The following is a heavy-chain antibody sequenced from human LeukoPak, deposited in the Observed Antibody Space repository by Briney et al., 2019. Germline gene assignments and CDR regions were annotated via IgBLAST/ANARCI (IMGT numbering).Heavy chain of an antibody. Sequence: RGSLRLSCAASGFTFSSYSMNWVRQAPGKGLEWVSSISSSSSYIYYADSVKGRFTISRDNAKNSLYLQMNSPRAEDTAVYYCARYSSIPPYDYWGQGTLVTVSS. CDR1: GFTFSSYS. D-gene: IGHD2-21*01. CDR3: ARYSSIPPYDY. V-gene: IGHV3-21*01. J-gene: IGHJ4*02. CDR2: ISSSSSYI.